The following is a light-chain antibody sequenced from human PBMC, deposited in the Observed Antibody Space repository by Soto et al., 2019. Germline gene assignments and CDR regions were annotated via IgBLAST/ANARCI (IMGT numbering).Light chain of an antibody. CDR2: WAA. CDR3: QQYYITPLT. CDR1: QSVLYSTNNKNY. V-gene: IGKV4-1*01. J-gene: IGKJ4*01. Sequence: DIVMTPSPDSLAVSLGERATINCKSSQSVLYSTNNKNYLAWYQQKPGQPPKLLIYWAATRESGIPDRFSGSGSGTDFTLTISSLQADDVAVYYCQQYYITPLTFGGGNKVEIK.